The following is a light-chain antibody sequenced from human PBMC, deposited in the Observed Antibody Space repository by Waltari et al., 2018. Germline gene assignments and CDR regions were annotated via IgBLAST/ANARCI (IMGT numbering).Light chain of an antibody. CDR2: DVT. Sequence: QSALTQPASVSGSPGQSNTISCTGTSSDVGGYNYVSWYQQHPGKAPKLMIYDVTNRASGVSSRFTGSKSGNTASLTISGLQTDDEADYYCSSYRKSSTAGGVFGTGTKVTVL. J-gene: IGLJ1*01. V-gene: IGLV2-14*03. CDR3: SSYRKSSTAGGV. CDR1: SSDVGGYNY.